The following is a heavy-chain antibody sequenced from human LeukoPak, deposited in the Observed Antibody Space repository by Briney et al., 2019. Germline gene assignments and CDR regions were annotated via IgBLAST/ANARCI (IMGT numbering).Heavy chain of an antibody. D-gene: IGHD3-10*01. CDR1: GFTFSSYS. Sequence: GSLRLSCAASGFTFSSYSMNWVRQAPGKGLEWVSYISSSGSTIYYADSVKGRFTISRDNAKNSLYLQMNSLRAEDTAVYYCARVLIDYYGSGSYFFDYWGQGTLVTVSS. J-gene: IGHJ4*02. V-gene: IGHV3-48*04. CDR2: ISSSGSTI. CDR3: ARVLIDYYGSGSYFFDY.